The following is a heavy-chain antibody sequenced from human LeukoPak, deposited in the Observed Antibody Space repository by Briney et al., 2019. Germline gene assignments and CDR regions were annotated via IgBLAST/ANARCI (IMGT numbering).Heavy chain of an antibody. CDR1: GYTFTSYD. CDR3: ARGTRGDDASDI. Sequence: EASVKVSCKASGYTFTSYDINWVRQATGQGLEWMGWMNPNSGNTGYAQKFQGRVTITRNTSISTAYMELSSLRSEDTAVYYCARGTRGDDASDIWGQGTMVTVSS. J-gene: IGHJ3*02. V-gene: IGHV1-8*03. CDR2: MNPNSGNT. D-gene: IGHD2-21*01.